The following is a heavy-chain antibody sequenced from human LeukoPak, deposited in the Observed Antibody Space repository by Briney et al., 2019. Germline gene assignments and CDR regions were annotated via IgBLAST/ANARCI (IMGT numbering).Heavy chain of an antibody. CDR2: ISSYGGSI. Sequence: GGSLILSCSAPRFTFSNFNMPRVRQAPGKGLQFVSGISSYGGSIDYADSVRGRFTISRDNSKNTLYLRMTSLRVEDTALYYCVRGLYGLGWDYWGPGTLVTVSS. D-gene: IGHD3-10*01. J-gene: IGHJ4*02. V-gene: IGHV3-64D*06. CDR3: VRGLYGLGWDY. CDR1: RFTFSNFN.